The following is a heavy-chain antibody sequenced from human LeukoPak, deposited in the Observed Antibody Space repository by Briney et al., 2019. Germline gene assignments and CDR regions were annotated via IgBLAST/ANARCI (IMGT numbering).Heavy chain of an antibody. V-gene: IGHV1-2*04. J-gene: IGHJ4*02. CDR3: ARGGPYYDSSRANDLNY. D-gene: IGHD3-22*01. CDR2: INPNSGGT. Sequence: ASVKVSCKASGYTFTDYYMHWVRQAPGQGLEWMGWINPNSGGTHYVRKFQGWVTMTRDTSISTAHMELSRLTSDDTAVYYCARGGPYYDSSRANDLNYWGQGTLVTVSS. CDR1: GYTFTDYY.